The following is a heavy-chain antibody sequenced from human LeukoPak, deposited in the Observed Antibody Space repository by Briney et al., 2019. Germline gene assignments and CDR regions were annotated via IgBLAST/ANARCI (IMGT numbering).Heavy chain of an antibody. CDR1: GFTFSSYG. J-gene: IGHJ3*02. CDR2: ISYDGSNK. Sequence: GRSLRLSCAASGFTFSSYGMHWVRQAPGKGLEWVAVISYDGSNKYYADSVKGRFTISRDNSKNTLYLQMNSLRAEDTAVYYYAKDLFGYYYGSGSYYGDDAFDIWGQGTMVTVSS. D-gene: IGHD3-10*01. V-gene: IGHV3-30*18. CDR3: AKDLFGYYYGSGSYYGDDAFDI.